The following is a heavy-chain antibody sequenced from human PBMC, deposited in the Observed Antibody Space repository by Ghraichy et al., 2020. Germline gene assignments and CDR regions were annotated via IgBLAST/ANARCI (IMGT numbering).Heavy chain of an antibody. CDR3: AVVSFGVVRGRPGYFYYYGMDG. CDR1: GGTFNTYA. CDR2: IIPIFGTA. Sequence: SVKVSCKGSGGTFNTYAVYWVRQAPEQGLEWMGGIIPIFGTANYAQRFQGRVRITADESTSTAYMEVSSLRSEDTAVYYCAVVSFGVVRGRPGYFYYYGMDGWGQGTTVTVSS. J-gene: IGHJ6*02. V-gene: IGHV1-69*13. D-gene: IGHD3-3*01.